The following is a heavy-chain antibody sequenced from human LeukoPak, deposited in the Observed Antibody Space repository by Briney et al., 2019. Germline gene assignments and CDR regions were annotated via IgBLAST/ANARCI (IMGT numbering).Heavy chain of an antibody. V-gene: IGHV1-46*03. CDR1: GYTFTSYY. Sequence: ASVKVSCKASGYTFTSYYMHWVRQAPGQGLEWMGIINPSGGSTRYAQKFQGRVTMTRDTSTSTVYMELSSLRSEDTAVYYCASSLTNDFWSGYYTFYIWGQGTMVTVSS. D-gene: IGHD3-3*01. J-gene: IGHJ3*02. CDR3: ASSLTNDFWSGYYTFYI. CDR2: INPSGGST.